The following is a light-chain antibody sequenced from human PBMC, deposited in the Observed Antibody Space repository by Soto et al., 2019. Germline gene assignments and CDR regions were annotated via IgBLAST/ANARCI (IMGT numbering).Light chain of an antibody. Sequence: DIVLTQSPGTLSLSPGERATLSCRASQTILNNYLAWFQQKPGRAPRLLIYGVSSRAAGIPDRFSGSGSETDFSLTISRLEPEDFAVYYCQQFGTSPWTFGQGTKVDIK. V-gene: IGKV3-20*01. CDR2: GVS. J-gene: IGKJ1*01. CDR1: QTILNNY. CDR3: QQFGTSPWT.